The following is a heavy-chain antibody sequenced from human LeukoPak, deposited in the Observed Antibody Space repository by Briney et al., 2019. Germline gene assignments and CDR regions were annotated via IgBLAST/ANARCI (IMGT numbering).Heavy chain of an antibody. V-gene: IGHV4-39*01. CDR2: IYYSGNT. Sequence: SETLSLTCTVSAGSISSSSFYWGWIRQPPGKGLEWIGSIYYSGNTYYNPSLKSRVTISVDTSKNRFSLKLSSVTAADTAVYYCARLNQGNRFDYWGQGTLVTVSS. J-gene: IGHJ4*02. CDR3: ARLNQGNRFDY. CDR1: AGSISSSSFY. D-gene: IGHD1-14*01.